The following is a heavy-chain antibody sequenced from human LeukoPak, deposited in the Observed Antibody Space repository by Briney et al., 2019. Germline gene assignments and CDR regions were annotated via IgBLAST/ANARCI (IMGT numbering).Heavy chain of an antibody. CDR1: GGSISSSTYY. D-gene: IGHD5-24*01. V-gene: IGHV4-39*01. Sequence: PSETLSLTCTVSGGSISSSTYYWGWIRQPPGKGLDWIGSMYYTGNTYYNPSLKSRATISVDTSKNQFSLKLTSVTAADTAVYYCARQPRDGHNPRPYYFDYWGQGTLVTVSS. J-gene: IGHJ4*02. CDR2: MYYTGNT. CDR3: ARQPRDGHNPRPYYFDY.